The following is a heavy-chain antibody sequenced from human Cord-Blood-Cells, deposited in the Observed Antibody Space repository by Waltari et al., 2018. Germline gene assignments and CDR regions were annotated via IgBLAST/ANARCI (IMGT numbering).Heavy chain of an antibody. CDR2: ISSSSSTI. D-gene: IGHD6-6*01. J-gene: IGHJ4*02. CDR3: ARDNEDSSSFDY. Sequence: EVQLVESGGGLVQPGGSLRPSSAASGFTFSSYSMNWVRQAPGQGLEMVSYISSSSSTIYYADAVKGRFTISRDNAKNSLYLQMNSLRDEDTAVYYCARDNEDSSSFDYWGQGTLVTVSS. CDR1: GFTFSSYS. V-gene: IGHV3-48*02.